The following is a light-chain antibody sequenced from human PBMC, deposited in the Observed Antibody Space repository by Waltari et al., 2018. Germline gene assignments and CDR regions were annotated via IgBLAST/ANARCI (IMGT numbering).Light chain of an antibody. V-gene: IGKV3-20*01. CDR3: QKYVNLPAT. J-gene: IGKJ1*01. CDR2: DAS. CDR1: QSVGKY. Sequence: EIVLTQSPGTLPLSPGERATLSCRASQSVGKYLAWYQQKPGQAPRLLMYDASTRATGIPDRFSGSGSVTDFSLTISRLEPEDFAVYYCQKYVNLPATFGQGTKVEIK.